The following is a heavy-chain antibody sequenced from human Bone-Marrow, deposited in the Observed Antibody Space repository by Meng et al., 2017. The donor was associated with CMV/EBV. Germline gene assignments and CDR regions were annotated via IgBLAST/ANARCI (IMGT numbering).Heavy chain of an antibody. J-gene: IGHJ5*02. CDR2: ISAYNGNT. V-gene: IGHV1-18*01. CDR1: GYTFTSYG. D-gene: IGHD3-22*01. Sequence: ASVKVSCKASGYTFTSYGISWVRQAPGQGLEWMGWISAYNGNTNYAQKFQGRVTMTRDTSTSTVYMELSSLRSEDTAVYYCALVVMKVWNWFDPWGQGTLVTVSS. CDR3: ALVVMKVWNWFDP.